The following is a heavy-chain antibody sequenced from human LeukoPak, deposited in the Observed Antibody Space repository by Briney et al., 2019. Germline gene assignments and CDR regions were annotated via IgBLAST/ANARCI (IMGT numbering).Heavy chain of an antibody. J-gene: IGHJ4*02. Sequence: GGSLRLSCAASGFTFNNHVMHWVRQAPGKGLEWISYITTTGDRIQYADSVKGRFTISRDNAKNSLYLQMNSLRAEDTGVYFCARDTKDYWGQGTLVVVSS. CDR3: ARDTKDY. CDR1: GFTFNNHV. CDR2: ITTTGDRI. V-gene: IGHV3-48*03. D-gene: IGHD2-2*01.